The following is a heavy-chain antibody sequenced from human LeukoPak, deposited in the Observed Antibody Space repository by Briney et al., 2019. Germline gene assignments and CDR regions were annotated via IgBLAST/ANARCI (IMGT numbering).Heavy chain of an antibody. Sequence: SETLSLTCTVSGGSISSTSYYWGWIRQPPGKGREGIGGIYYSGSTYYNRSLKSRVTISVDTSKNLFSLRLSSLTAADTAVYYCASRLRWPSYFDYWGQGTQVTVSS. D-gene: IGHD4-23*01. J-gene: IGHJ4*02. CDR1: GGSISSTSYY. V-gene: IGHV4-39*01. CDR2: IYYSGST. CDR3: ASRLRWPSYFDY.